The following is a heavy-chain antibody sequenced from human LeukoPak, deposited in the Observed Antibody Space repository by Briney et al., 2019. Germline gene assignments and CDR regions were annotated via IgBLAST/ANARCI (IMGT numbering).Heavy chain of an antibody. Sequence: GGSLRPSCAASGFTFSSYWMHWVRQAPGKGLVWVSRINSDGSSTSYADSVKGRFTISRDNAKNTLYLQMSSLRAEDTAVYYCARDLELVFYDSTAYEYWGQGTLVTVSS. CDR1: GFTFSSYW. CDR2: INSDGSST. D-gene: IGHD3-22*01. V-gene: IGHV3-74*01. CDR3: ARDLELVFYDSTAYEY. J-gene: IGHJ4*02.